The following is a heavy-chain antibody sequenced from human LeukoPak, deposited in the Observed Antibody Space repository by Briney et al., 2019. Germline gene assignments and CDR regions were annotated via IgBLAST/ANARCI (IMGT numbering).Heavy chain of an antibody. J-gene: IGHJ3*02. V-gene: IGHV4-39*01. CDR2: IYYSGST. Sequence: SETLSLTCAVSGGSISSNSYYWGWIRQPPGKGLEWIGSIYYSGSTYYNPSLKSRVTISVDTSKNQFSLKLSSVTAADTAVYYCARRELLWFGEGGAFDIWGQGTMVTVSS. CDR3: ARRELLWFGEGGAFDI. D-gene: IGHD3-10*01. CDR1: GGSISSNSYY.